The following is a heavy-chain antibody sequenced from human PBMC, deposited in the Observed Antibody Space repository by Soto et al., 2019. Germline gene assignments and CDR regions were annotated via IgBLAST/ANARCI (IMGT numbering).Heavy chain of an antibody. CDR3: ARVGAMGIYYYYMDV. Sequence: GGSLRLSCAASGFTFSSYGMHWVRQAPGKGLEWVAVIWYDGSNKYYADSVKGRFTISRDNSKNTLHLQMNSLRAEDTAVYYCARVGAMGIYYYYMDVWGKGTTVTVSS. CDR1: GFTFSSYG. V-gene: IGHV3-33*01. J-gene: IGHJ6*03. CDR2: IWYDGSNK. D-gene: IGHD1-26*01.